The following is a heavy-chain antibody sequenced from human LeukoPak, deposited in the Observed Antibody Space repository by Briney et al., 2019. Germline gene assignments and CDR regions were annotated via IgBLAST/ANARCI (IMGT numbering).Heavy chain of an antibody. CDR3: ARQVAYTSGRTFDF. CDR1: GYTLTGYY. CDR2: INPNSGGT. J-gene: IGHJ4*02. Sequence: ASVKVSCKASGYTLTGYYIHWVRQAPGQGLEWMGWINPNSGGTNYAQKFQGRVTMTRDTSISTAYLQWSSLKASDTAMYYCARQVAYTSGRTFDFWGQGTLVTVSS. V-gene: IGHV1-2*02. D-gene: IGHD6-19*01.